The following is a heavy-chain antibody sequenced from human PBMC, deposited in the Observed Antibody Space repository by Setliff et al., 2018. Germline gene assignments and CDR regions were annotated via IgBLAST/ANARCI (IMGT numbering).Heavy chain of an antibody. V-gene: IGHV4-61*09. CDR1: GDPMSSRRYY. CDR3: ARYPRRGNGWYPYYVDV. J-gene: IGHJ6*03. D-gene: IGHD6-19*01. Sequence: SETLSLTCTVSGDPMSSRRYYWAWIRQPAGKGLEWIGQIYTSWSTNYNPSLKSRATVSVDTSTSQFSLRLTSVTAADSAVYFCARYPRRGNGWYPYYVDVWGKGTTVTVSS. CDR2: IYTSWST.